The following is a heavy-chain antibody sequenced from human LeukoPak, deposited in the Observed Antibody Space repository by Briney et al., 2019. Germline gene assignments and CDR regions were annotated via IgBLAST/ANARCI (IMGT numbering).Heavy chain of an antibody. CDR2: ISSSSSYI. CDR1: GFTFSSYS. J-gene: IGHJ4*02. CDR3: AREGGGGGWSIDY. V-gene: IGHV3-21*01. D-gene: IGHD2-15*01. Sequence: GGSLRLSCAASGFTFSSYSMNWVRQAPGKGLEWVSSISSSSSYIYYADSVKGRFTISRDNAKNSLYLQMNSLRAEDTAVYYCAREGGGGGWSIDYWGQGTLVTVSS.